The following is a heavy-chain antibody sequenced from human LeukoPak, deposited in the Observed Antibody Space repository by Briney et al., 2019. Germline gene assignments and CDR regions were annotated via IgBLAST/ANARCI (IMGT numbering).Heavy chain of an antibody. Sequence: GGSLRLSCAASGFTFSSYGMHWVRQAPGKGLEWVAVIWYDGSNKYYADSVKGRFTISRDNSKNTLYLQMNSLRAEDTAVYYCARVAYVSSGYCLDYWGQGTLVTVSS. D-gene: IGHD3-22*01. CDR2: IWYDGSNK. V-gene: IGHV3-33*01. CDR3: ARVAYVSSGYCLDY. CDR1: GFTFSSYG. J-gene: IGHJ4*02.